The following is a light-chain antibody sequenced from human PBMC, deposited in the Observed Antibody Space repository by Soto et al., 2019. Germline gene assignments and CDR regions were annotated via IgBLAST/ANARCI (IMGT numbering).Light chain of an antibody. CDR2: AAS. J-gene: IGKJ4*01. V-gene: IGKV1-9*01. CDR1: QGISSS. CDR3: QQLNSFPRT. Sequence: DIQLTQSPSFLSASVGDRVTITCRASQGISSSLAWYQQEPGKAPKLLIYAASTLQSGVPSRFSGSGSGTEFTLTISSLQPEDFATYYCQQLNSFPRTFGGGTKVEIK.